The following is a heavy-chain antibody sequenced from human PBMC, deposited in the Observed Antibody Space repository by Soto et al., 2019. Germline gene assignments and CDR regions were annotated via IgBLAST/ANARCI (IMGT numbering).Heavy chain of an antibody. J-gene: IGHJ4*02. D-gene: IGHD6-19*01. Sequence: QVLLQESGPGLVQPSGTLSLSCVVSGVSISSNYYLGWVRQPPGKGLEWLGDISHIGSVNYNPSLKSRDTISMDKSQNQFSLKVNSVTAADTAVYYCARSFGWYAIDYWGQGTLVIVSS. CDR1: GVSISSNYY. CDR2: ISHIGSV. CDR3: ARSFGWYAIDY. V-gene: IGHV4-4*02.